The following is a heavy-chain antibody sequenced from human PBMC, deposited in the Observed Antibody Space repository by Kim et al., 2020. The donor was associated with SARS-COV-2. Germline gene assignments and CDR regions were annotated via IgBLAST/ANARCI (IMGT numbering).Heavy chain of an antibody. CDR3: ARDQAELDYMDV. CDR2: ISYDGSNK. V-gene: IGHV3-30-3*01. J-gene: IGHJ6*03. CDR1: GFTFSSYA. D-gene: IGHD1-26*01. Sequence: GGSLRLSCAASGFTFSSYAMHWVRQAPGKGLEWVAVISYDGSNKYYADSVKGRFTISRDNSKNTLYLQMNSLRAEDTAVYYCARDQAELDYMDVWGKGTTVTVSS.